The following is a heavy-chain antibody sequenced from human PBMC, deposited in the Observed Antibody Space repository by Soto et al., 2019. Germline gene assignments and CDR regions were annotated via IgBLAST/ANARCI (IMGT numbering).Heavy chain of an antibody. CDR1: GFSVSDYA. D-gene: IGHD2-8*01. Sequence: SGGSLRLSCAASGFSVSDYAMSWVRQAPGKGLEWVSSISGSGDGTYYGDSVKGRFTLSRDTSQKTLYLQMNNLRGEDTAVYFCTKRRRSVLMVYGFGGMDVWGRGTTVTVSS. J-gene: IGHJ6*02. V-gene: IGHV3-23*01. CDR2: ISGSGDGT. CDR3: TKRRRSVLMVYGFGGMDV.